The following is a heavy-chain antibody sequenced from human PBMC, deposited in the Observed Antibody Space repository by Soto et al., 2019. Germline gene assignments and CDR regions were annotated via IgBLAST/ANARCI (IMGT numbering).Heavy chain of an antibody. J-gene: IGHJ5*02. V-gene: IGHV4-34*01. Sequence: QVQLQQWGAGLLKPSETLSLTCAVYGGSFSGYYWSWIRQPPGKGLEWIGEINHSGSTNYNPSLKSRVTRSVDTSKNQFSLKLSSVTAAATAVYYCARVKYYGSGSYYNLNWFDPWGQGTLVTVSS. CDR3: ARVKYYGSGSYYNLNWFDP. D-gene: IGHD3-10*01. CDR2: INHSGST. CDR1: GGSFSGYY.